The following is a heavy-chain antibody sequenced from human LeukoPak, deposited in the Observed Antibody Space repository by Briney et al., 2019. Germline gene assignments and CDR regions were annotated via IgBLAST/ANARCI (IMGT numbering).Heavy chain of an antibody. J-gene: IGHJ4*02. Sequence: GGSLRLSCAASGFTFSSYAMSWVRQAPGKGLEWVSAISGGGGSTYYADSVKGRFTISRDNSKNTLYLQMNSLRAEDTAVYYCANSPFGATGFYYFDYWGQGTLVTVSS. V-gene: IGHV3-23*01. CDR1: GFTFSSYA. CDR3: ANSPFGATGFYYFDY. D-gene: IGHD1-26*01. CDR2: ISGGGGST.